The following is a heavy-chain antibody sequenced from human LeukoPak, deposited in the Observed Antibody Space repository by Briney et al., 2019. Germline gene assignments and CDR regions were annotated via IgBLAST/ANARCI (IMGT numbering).Heavy chain of an antibody. CDR1: GFTFNNFA. V-gene: IGHV3-23*01. CDR2: ISGSGGTT. D-gene: IGHD3-3*01. J-gene: IGHJ4*02. CDR3: AKSDDFWSGYQFDF. Sequence: SGGSLRLSCVASGFTFNNFAMNWVRQAPGKGREWVSIISGSGGTTYDADSAKGRFTISRDNSKNTLYLQMSSLRAEDTAVYYCAKSDDFWSGYQFDFWGQGTLVTVSS.